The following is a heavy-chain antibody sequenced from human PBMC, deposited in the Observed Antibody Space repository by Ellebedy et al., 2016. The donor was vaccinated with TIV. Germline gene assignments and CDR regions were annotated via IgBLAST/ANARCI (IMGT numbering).Heavy chain of an antibody. CDR3: ATLSGSGYCSSTSCSRGWFDP. V-gene: IGHV1-69*13. Sequence: SVKVSCXASGGTFSSYAISWVRQAPGQGLEWMGGIIPIFGTANYAQKFQGRVTITADESTSTAYMELSSLRSEDTAVYYCATLSGSGYCSSTSCSRGWFDPWGQGTLVTVSS. CDR2: IIPIFGTA. D-gene: IGHD2-2*03. J-gene: IGHJ5*02. CDR1: GGTFSSYA.